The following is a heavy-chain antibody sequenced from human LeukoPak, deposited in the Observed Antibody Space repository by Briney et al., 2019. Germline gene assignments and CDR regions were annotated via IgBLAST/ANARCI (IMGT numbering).Heavy chain of an antibody. D-gene: IGHD3-9*01. CDR1: GFTFGTYA. V-gene: IGHV3-23*01. J-gene: IGHJ4*02. CDR2: ISGRDGST. CDR3: AKDMSYDILTGYANFDY. Sequence: GGSLRLSCTASGFTFGTYAMSWVRQAPGKGLEWVPAISGRDGSTFYADSVKGRFTISRDNSKNTLYLQMNSLRAEDTAVYYCAKDMSYDILTGYANFDYWGQGTLVAVSS.